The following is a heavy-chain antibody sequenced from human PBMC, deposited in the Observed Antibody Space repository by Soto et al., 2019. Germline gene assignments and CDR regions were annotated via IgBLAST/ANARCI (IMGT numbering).Heavy chain of an antibody. CDR2: VGPSGIT. CDR1: GGSFSGYY. V-gene: IGHV4-34*01. Sequence: SETLSLTCAVYGGSFSGYYCSWVRQPPGKGLEWIGEVGPSGITNYNRSLESRVTMSVDTSKNQLFLKVTSLTAADTAVYYCVRALAAVQEWGQGTPVTVSS. D-gene: IGHD6-13*01. J-gene: IGHJ4*02. CDR3: VRALAAVQE.